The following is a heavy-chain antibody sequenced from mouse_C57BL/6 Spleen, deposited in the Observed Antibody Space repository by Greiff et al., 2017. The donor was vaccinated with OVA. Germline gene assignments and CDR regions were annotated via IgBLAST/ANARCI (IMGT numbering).Heavy chain of an antibody. D-gene: IGHD1-1*01. CDR2: IYPGSGST. Sequence: QVQLQQPGAELVKPGASVKMSCKASGYTFTSYWITWVKQRPGQGLEWIGDIYPGSGSTNYNEKFKSKATLTVDTSSSTAYMQLSSLTSEDSAVYYCAREELRSSWFAYWGQGTLVTVSA. J-gene: IGHJ3*01. CDR1: GYTFTSYW. V-gene: IGHV1-55*01. CDR3: AREELRSSWFAY.